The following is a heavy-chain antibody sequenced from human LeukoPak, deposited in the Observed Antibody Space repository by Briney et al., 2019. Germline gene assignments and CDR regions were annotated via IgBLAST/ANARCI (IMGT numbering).Heavy chain of an antibody. CDR3: ARGREVDWFDP. Sequence: PGGSLRLSCAASGFTFSSYWMHWVRQAPGKGLVWVSRINSDGSSTSYADSVKGRFTISSDNAKNTLYPQMNSLRAEDTAVYYCARGREVDWFDPWGQGTLVTVSS. CDR2: INSDGSST. V-gene: IGHV3-74*01. J-gene: IGHJ5*02. CDR1: GFTFSSYW. D-gene: IGHD1-26*01.